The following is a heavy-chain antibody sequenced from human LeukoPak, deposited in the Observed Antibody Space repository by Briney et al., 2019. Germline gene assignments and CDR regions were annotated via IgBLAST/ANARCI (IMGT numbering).Heavy chain of an antibody. V-gene: IGHV3-30*18. CDR1: GFTFSSYG. Sequence: QPGRSLRLSCAASGFTFSSYGMHWVRQAPGKGLEWVAVISYDGSNKYYADSVKGRFTISRDNSKNTLYLQMNSLRAEDTAVYYCAKDSSSSAMDVWGQGTPVTVS. D-gene: IGHD6-13*01. CDR3: AKDSSSSAMDV. CDR2: ISYDGSNK. J-gene: IGHJ6*02.